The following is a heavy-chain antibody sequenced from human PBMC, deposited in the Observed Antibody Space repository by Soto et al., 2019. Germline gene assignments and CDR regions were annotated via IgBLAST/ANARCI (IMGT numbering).Heavy chain of an antibody. J-gene: IGHJ4*02. Sequence: GASLKVSCKFSGYTLTELSIHWVRQAPGKGLEWMGGFDPEDGETIYAQKFQGRVTMTEDTSTDTAYMELSSLRSEDTAVYYCATAPLGYLGYCSSTSCFDFDYWGQGTLVTVSS. CDR3: ATAPLGYLGYCSSTSCFDFDY. CDR1: GYTLTELS. D-gene: IGHD2-2*01. V-gene: IGHV1-24*01. CDR2: FDPEDGET.